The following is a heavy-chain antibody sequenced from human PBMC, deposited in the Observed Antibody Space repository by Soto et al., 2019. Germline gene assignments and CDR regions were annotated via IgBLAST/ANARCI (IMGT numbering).Heavy chain of an antibody. Sequence: ASVKVSCKASGFSFTSSGFSWVRQAPGQGLEWVGWVSAKSGDTKCVENLQGRVTMTTDTSTTTAYMELRSLRSDDTAVYYCARVVPGAEAWFGPWGQGTLVTVSS. D-gene: IGHD2-2*01. CDR1: GFSFTSSG. J-gene: IGHJ5*02. V-gene: IGHV1-18*04. CDR3: ARVVPGAEAWFGP. CDR2: VSAKSGDT.